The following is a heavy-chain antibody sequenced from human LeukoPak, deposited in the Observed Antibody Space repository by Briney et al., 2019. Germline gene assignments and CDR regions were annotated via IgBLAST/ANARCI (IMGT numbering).Heavy chain of an antibody. CDR2: INPNSGGT. D-gene: IGHD6-13*01. CDR3: ARGQSGSSSWYDY. J-gene: IGHJ4*02. V-gene: IGHV1-2*04. CDR1: GYTFTGYY. Sequence: ASVKVSCKASGYTFTGYYMHWVRQAPGQGLEWMGWINPNSGGTNYAQKFQGWVTMTRDTSISTAHMELSRLRSDDTAVYYCARGQSGSSSWYDYWGQGTLVTVSS.